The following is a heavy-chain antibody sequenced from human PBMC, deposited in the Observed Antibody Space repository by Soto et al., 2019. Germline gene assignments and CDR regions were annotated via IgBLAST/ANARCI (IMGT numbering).Heavy chain of an antibody. J-gene: IGHJ4*02. Sequence: ASVKVSCKASGYTFTDYCISWVRQAPGQGLEWMGWISTYNGNTIYAQKIQGRVTMTTDTSTSTAYVELRSLRSDDTAVYYCAREEGISDWHAFDYWGQGTLVTVSS. D-gene: IGHD6-19*01. CDR1: GYTFTDYC. CDR3: AREEGISDWHAFDY. V-gene: IGHV1-18*04. CDR2: ISTYNGNT.